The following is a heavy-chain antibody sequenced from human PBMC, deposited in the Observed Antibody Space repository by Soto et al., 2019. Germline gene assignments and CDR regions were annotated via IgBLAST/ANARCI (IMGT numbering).Heavy chain of an antibody. V-gene: IGHV4-4*02. CDR2: IHHSGST. Sequence: QMQLQESGPGLVKPSETLSLTCAVSSASIISEQRWSWVRQPPGKGLEWIGEIHHSGSTNNNPSRRSRVTMSVDKSKNQCSLNLNSVTAADTAVYYCARSFGWYAIDQWGQGTLVIVSS. CDR1: SASIISEQR. D-gene: IGHD6-19*01. J-gene: IGHJ4*02. CDR3: ARSFGWYAIDQ.